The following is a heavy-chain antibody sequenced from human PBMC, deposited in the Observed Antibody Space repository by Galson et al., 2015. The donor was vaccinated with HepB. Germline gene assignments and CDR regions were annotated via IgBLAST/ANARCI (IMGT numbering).Heavy chain of an antibody. CDR3: AKGGGGWWLPFDP. Sequence: SLRLSCAASGFTFSSYGMHWVRQAPGKGLEWVAVISYDGSNKYYADSVKGRFTISRDNSKNTLYLQMNSLRAEDTAVYYCAKGGGGWWLPFDPWGQGTLVTVSS. CDR2: ISYDGSNK. D-gene: IGHD2-21*01. V-gene: IGHV3-30*18. J-gene: IGHJ5*02. CDR1: GFTFSSYG.